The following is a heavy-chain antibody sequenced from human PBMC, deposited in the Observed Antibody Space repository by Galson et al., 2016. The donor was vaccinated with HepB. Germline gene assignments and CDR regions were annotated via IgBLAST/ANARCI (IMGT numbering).Heavy chain of an antibody. D-gene: IGHD3-10*01. Sequence: SLRLSCAASGFTVSSNYMNWVRQAPGKGLEWVSVIYSGGTTYYADSVKGRFTISRDNSRNTLYLQMISLRAEDTAVYYCSRSFRGSGSYGPGPNYYYYMDVWGKGTTVTVSS. CDR2: IYSGGTT. CDR3: SRSFRGSGSYGPGPNYYYYMDV. V-gene: IGHV3-53*01. CDR1: GFTVSSNY. J-gene: IGHJ6*03.